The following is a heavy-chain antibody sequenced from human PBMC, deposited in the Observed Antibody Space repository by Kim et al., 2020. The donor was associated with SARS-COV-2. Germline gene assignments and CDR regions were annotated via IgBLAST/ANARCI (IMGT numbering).Heavy chain of an antibody. D-gene: IGHD3-9*01. CDR2: ET. CDR3: ATGDDWTFDY. J-gene: IGHJ4*02. V-gene: IGHV1-24*01. Sequence: ETIYAQKFQGRVTMTEDTSTDTAYMELSSLRSEDTAVYYCATGDDWTFDYWGQGTLVTVSS.